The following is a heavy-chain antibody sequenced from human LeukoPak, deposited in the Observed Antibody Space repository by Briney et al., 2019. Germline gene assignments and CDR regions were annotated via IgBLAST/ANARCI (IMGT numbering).Heavy chain of an antibody. D-gene: IGHD3-3*01. Sequence: GGSLRLSCAASGFTFSSYSMNWVRQAPGKGLEWVSYISSSSSTIYYADSVKGRFTISRDNFKNTLYLQMNSLRAEDTAVYYCAKDKGSGYYRFDYWGQGTQVTVSS. J-gene: IGHJ4*02. V-gene: IGHV3-48*01. CDR2: ISSSSSTI. CDR1: GFTFSSYS. CDR3: AKDKGSGYYRFDY.